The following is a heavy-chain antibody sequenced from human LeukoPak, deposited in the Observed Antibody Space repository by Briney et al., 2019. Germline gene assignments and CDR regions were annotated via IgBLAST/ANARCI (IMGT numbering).Heavy chain of an antibody. D-gene: IGHD4/OR15-4a*01. Sequence: GGSLRLSCGASGFTFGTYWMHWVRQAPGKGLVWVSGINSDGGTTTYADSVEGRFTISRDNSKNTLYLQMNSLRAEDTAVYYCARRAGAYSHPYDYWGQGTLVTVS. J-gene: IGHJ4*02. CDR1: GFTFGTYW. V-gene: IGHV3-74*01. CDR2: INSDGGTT. CDR3: ARRAGAYSHPYDY.